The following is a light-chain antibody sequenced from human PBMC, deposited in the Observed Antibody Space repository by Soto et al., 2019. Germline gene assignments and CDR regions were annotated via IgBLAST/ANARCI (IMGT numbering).Light chain of an antibody. CDR1: QSVSSN. V-gene: IGKV3-15*01. CDR3: HQYNNWPIT. CDR2: GTS. Sequence: ETVMTPSPATLSVSPGERATLSCRASQSVSSNLAWYQQKPGQAPRLLIYGTSTRATGIPARFSGSGSGTEFNLTISSLQSEDFAVYYCHQYNNWPITFGQGTRLEIK. J-gene: IGKJ5*01.